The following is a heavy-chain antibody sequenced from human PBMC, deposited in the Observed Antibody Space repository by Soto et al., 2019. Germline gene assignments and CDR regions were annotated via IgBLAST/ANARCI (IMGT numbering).Heavy chain of an antibody. Sequence: SQTLSLTCVISGDSVSSNGACWNWIRQSPSRGLQWLGRIYYRSKWFHDYAASVESRMAINPDTSRNQFSLQLNYVTPEDTAVYYCARVHCSAGTCLDGLDFWGQGSTVTVSS. V-gene: IGHV6-1*01. D-gene: IGHD2-15*01. CDR3: ARVHCSAGTCLDGLDF. J-gene: IGHJ6*02. CDR2: IYYRSKWFH. CDR1: GDSVSSNGAC.